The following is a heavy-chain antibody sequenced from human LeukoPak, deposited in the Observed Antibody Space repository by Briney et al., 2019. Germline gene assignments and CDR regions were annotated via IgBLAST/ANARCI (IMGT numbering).Heavy chain of an antibody. D-gene: IGHD6-19*01. J-gene: IGHJ4*01. V-gene: IGHV3-23*01. Sequence: GGSLRLSCSASGFTFTNYAMSWVRQASGKGLEWVSSISGSGGSTYYAASVRGRFTISRDNSKNTLSLQMNSLRGEDTALYYCTKGVNSGSIDYWGQGTLVPVSS. CDR2: ISGSGGST. CDR3: TKGVNSGSIDY. CDR1: GFTFTNYA.